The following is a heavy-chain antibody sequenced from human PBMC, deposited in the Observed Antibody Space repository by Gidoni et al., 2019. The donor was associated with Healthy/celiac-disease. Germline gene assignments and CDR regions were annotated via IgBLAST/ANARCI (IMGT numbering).Heavy chain of an antibody. CDR2: ISSSSSYI. CDR1: GFTFSSYS. CDR3: ARPLNYYDSSGYYYEGAFDI. V-gene: IGHV3-21*01. Sequence: EVQLVESGGGLVKPGGSLRLSCAASGFTFSSYSMNWVRQAPGKGLEWVSSISSSSSYIYYADSVKGRFTISRDNAKNSLYLQMNSLRAEDTAVYYCARPLNYYDSSGYYYEGAFDIWGQGTMVTVSS. D-gene: IGHD3-22*01. J-gene: IGHJ3*02.